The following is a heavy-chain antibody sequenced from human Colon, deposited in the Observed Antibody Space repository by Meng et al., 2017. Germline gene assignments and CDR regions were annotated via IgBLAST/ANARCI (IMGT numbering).Heavy chain of an antibody. D-gene: IGHD3-10*02. Sequence: GSLRLSCSVSGGSISVYYWSWIRQPPGKGLEWIGYIYGGGSTNYNPSLTSRVTISVDTSKNQLSLKLNSMTAADTAVYYCARGHTVRAFEYWGQGALVTVSS. CDR1: GGSISVYY. CDR2: IYGGGST. CDR3: ARGHTVRAFEY. J-gene: IGHJ4*02. V-gene: IGHV4-59*01.